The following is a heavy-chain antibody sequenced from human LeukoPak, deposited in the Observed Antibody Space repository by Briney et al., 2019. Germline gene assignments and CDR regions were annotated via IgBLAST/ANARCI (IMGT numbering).Heavy chain of an antibody. J-gene: IGHJ4*02. Sequence: GGSLRLSCAASGFTFSSYSMNWVRQAPGKGLEWVSSISSSRSYIYYADSVKGRFTISRDNAKNSLYLQMNSLRAEDTAVYYCARDVSRSSSIHWGQGTLVTVSS. CDR2: ISSSRSYI. CDR1: GFTFSSYS. D-gene: IGHD6-6*01. V-gene: IGHV3-21*01. CDR3: ARDVSRSSSIH.